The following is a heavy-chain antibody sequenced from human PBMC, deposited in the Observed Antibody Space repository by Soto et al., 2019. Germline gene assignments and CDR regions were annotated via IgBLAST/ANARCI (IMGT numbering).Heavy chain of an antibody. CDR1: GYGFNTYL. J-gene: IGHJ6*02. V-gene: IGHV5-51*01. CDR3: TRDGDFYGFDV. D-gene: IGHD3-3*01. CDR2: IYPGDSET. Sequence: PGEDLKISCKVSGYGFNTYLIACVRQMPGKGLEWMGIIYPGDSETRYSPSFQGQVTISRDESTSTAFLQMNRLKTEDTAVYYCTRDGDFYGFDVWGQGTTVTV.